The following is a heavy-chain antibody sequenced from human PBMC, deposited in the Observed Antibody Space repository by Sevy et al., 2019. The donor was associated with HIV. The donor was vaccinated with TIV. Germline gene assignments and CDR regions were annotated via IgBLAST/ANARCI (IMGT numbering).Heavy chain of an antibody. D-gene: IGHD2-2*01. CDR3: ARDCSSANCLGGMDV. Sequence: GGSLRLSCAASGFTFSNYWMSWVRQAPGKGLEWVANIKRDGSEKYYVASVKGLFTISRDNAKTSLYLQMNSLRVEDTAMYYSARDCSSANCLGGMDVWGQGTMVTVSS. CDR1: GFTFSNYW. V-gene: IGHV3-7*03. J-gene: IGHJ6*02. CDR2: IKRDGSEK.